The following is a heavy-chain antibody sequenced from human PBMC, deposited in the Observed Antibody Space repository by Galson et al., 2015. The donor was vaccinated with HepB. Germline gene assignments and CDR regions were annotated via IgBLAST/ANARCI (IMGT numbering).Heavy chain of an antibody. CDR1: GFTFIIAW. CDR2: IKSKVHGGTI. D-gene: IGHD4-17*01. V-gene: IGHV3-15*01. J-gene: IGHJ4*02. Sequence: SLRLSCAASGFTFIIAWMSWVRQGPGKGLEWVARIKSKVHGGTIDYAAPVKGRFTISRDDSKNTVYLQMNSLKTEDTAVYYCTTVGDYGEEFNYWGQGTLVTVSS. CDR3: TTVGDYGEEFNY.